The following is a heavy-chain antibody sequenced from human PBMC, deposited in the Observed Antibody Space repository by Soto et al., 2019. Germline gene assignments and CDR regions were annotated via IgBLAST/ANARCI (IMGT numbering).Heavy chain of an antibody. J-gene: IGHJ4*02. D-gene: IGHD3-22*01. V-gene: IGHV3-7*03. Sequence: EVQLVESGGGLVQPGGSLRLSCAASGFTFSSYWMSWVRQAPGKGLEWVANIKQDGSEKYYVDSVKGRFTISRDNAKNSLYLQMNSLRAEDTAVYYCARVGIVVAWALDYWGQGTLVTVSS. CDR3: ARVGIVVAWALDY. CDR1: GFTFSSYW. CDR2: IKQDGSEK.